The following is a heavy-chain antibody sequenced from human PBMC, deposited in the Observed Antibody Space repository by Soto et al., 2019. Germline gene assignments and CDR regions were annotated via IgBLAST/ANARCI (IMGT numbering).Heavy chain of an antibody. CDR2: ISYDGSNK. CDR1: GFTFXSYA. J-gene: IGHJ4*02. D-gene: IGHD6-19*01. Sequence: GGSLRLSCGASGFTFXSYAMHWVRQAPGKGLEWVAVISYDGSNKYYADSVKGRFTISRDNSKNTLYLQMNSLRAEDTAVYYCARDLGGYSSGWPSFDYWGQGTLVTVSS. CDR3: ARDLGGYSSGWPSFDY. V-gene: IGHV3-30-3*01.